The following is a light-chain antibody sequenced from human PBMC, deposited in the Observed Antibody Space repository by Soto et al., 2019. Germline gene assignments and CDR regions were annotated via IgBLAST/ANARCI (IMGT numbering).Light chain of an antibody. CDR2: DAS. J-gene: IGKJ4*01. CDR1: QDISNY. Sequence: DIQMTQSPSSLSASVGDRVTITCQASQDISNYLNWYQKKSGKPPKLLIYDASHLETGVPPRFSGAGSGTAFALTICSLQPEDVAKEYCQQYDDLPSTFGGGTKVEV. CDR3: QQYDDLPST. V-gene: IGKV1-33*01.